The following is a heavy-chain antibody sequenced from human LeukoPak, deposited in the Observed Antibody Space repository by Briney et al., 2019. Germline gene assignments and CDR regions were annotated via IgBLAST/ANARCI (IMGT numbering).Heavy chain of an antibody. Sequence: GASVKVSCKASGYTFTSYDINWVRQATGQGLEWMGRIIPILGIANYAQKFQGRVTITADKSTSTAYMELSSLRSEDTAVYYCANGQSSSGRPFDYWGQGTLVTVSS. CDR1: GYTFTSYD. D-gene: IGHD6-19*01. V-gene: IGHV1-69*04. J-gene: IGHJ4*02. CDR3: ANGQSSSGRPFDY. CDR2: IIPILGIA.